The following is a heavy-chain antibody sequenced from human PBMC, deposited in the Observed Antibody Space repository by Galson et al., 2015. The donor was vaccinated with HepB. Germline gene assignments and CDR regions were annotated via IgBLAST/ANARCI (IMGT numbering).Heavy chain of an antibody. V-gene: IGHV3-23*01. D-gene: IGHD4-17*01. Sequence: SLRLSCAASGFTFSSYAMSWVRQAPGKGLEWVSAISGSGGSTYYADSVNGRFTISRDNSKNTLYLQMNSLRAEDTAVYYCAKDVHDYGDSGSDYWGQGALVTVSS. CDR1: GFTFSSYA. CDR3: AKDVHDYGDSGSDY. CDR2: ISGSGGST. J-gene: IGHJ4*02.